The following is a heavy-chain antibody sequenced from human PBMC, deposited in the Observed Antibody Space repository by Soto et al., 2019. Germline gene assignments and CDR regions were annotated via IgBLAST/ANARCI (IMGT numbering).Heavy chain of an antibody. D-gene: IGHD3-22*01. CDR3: ARGDYYDTSGPFSDAFDI. CDR2: IHSDGSST. Sequence: GGSLRLSCAASGFTFSSYDMHWVRQAPGQGLVWVSRIHSDGSSTTYADSVKGRFTISRDNAKNTLYLQMNSLRAEDTAVYYCARGDYYDTSGPFSDAFDIWGQGTMVTVSS. J-gene: IGHJ3*02. CDR1: GFTFSSYD. V-gene: IGHV3-74*01.